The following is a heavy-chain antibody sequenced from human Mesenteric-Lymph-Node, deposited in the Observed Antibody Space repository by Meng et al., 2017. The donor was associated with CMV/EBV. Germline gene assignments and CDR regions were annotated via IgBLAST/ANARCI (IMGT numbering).Heavy chain of an antibody. V-gene: IGHV3-49*04. CDR1: GFTFGEYA. D-gene: IGHD3-3*01. Sequence: SLKISCTGSGFTFGEYAMSWVRQAPGKGLEWVGFIRSKAYGGTTEYAASVKGRFIISRDDSRTIAYLQMNSLKIEDTAVYYCTRGRLSVFGVIIQDALDIWGQGTMVTVSS. CDR3: TRGRLSVFGVIIQDALDI. J-gene: IGHJ3*02. CDR2: IRSKAYGGTT.